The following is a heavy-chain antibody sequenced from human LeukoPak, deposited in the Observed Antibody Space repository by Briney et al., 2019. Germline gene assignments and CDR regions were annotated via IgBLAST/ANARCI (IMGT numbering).Heavy chain of an antibody. V-gene: IGHV3-53*01. Sequence: PGGSLRLSCAASGFTVSSNYMSWVRQAPGKGLEWVSVIHSGGSTYYADSVKGRFTISRDNSKNTLYLQMNSLRAEDTAVYYCARAGYPGAYYFDYWAREPWSPSPQ. CDR2: IHSGGST. D-gene: IGHD5-18*01. CDR3: ARAGYPGAYYFDY. CDR1: GFTVSSNY. J-gene: IGHJ4*02.